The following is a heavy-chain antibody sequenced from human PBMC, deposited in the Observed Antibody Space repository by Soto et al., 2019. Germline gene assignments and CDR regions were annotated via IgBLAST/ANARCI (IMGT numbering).Heavy chain of an antibody. J-gene: IGHJ6*02. V-gene: IGHV1-69*13. CDR2: IIPIFGTT. D-gene: IGHD2-8*01. Sequence: SVKVSCKASGGTFSSYSISWVRQAPGQGLEWMGGIIPIFGTTNYAQKFQGRVTITADESTSTAYMELSSLRSEDTAVYYCARDQSSYCTNGVCHYYYYYGMDVWGQGTTVTVSS. CDR3: ARDQSSYCTNGVCHYYYYYGMDV. CDR1: GGTFSSYS.